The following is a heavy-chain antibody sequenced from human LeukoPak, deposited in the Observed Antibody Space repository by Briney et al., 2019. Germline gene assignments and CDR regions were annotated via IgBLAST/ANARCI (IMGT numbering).Heavy chain of an antibody. CDR2: ISGSGGST. Sequence: GGSLRLSCAASGFTFSNAWMSWVRQAPGKGLEWVSAISGSGGSTYYADSVKGRFTISRDNSKNTLYLQMNSLRAEDTAVYYCARHVDTAMVWLVYWGQGTLVTVSS. D-gene: IGHD5-18*01. V-gene: IGHV3-23*01. J-gene: IGHJ4*02. CDR3: ARHVDTAMVWLVY. CDR1: GFTFSNAW.